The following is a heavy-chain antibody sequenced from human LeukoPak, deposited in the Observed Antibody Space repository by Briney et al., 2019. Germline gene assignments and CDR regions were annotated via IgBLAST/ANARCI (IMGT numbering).Heavy chain of an antibody. CDR2: IYYSGST. CDR1: GASISSYY. D-gene: IGHD6-6*01. CDR3: ARGDSSSPCYIDY. J-gene: IGHJ4*02. Sequence: SETLSLTCTVSGASISSYYWSWIRQPPGKGLEWIGYIYYSGSTNYNPSLKSRVTISLDTSKNQFSLKLSSVTAADTAVYYCARGDSSSPCYIDYWGQGILVTVSS. V-gene: IGHV4-59*01.